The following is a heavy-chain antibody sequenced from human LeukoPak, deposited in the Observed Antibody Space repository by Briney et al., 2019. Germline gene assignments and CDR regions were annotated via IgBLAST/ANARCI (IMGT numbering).Heavy chain of an antibody. D-gene: IGHD3-10*01. CDR2: IYYSGST. CDR3: ARPLRGFGEDNWSDP. V-gene: IGHV4-39*01. J-gene: IGHJ5*02. Sequence: SETLSLTCTVSGGSISSSSYYWGWIRQPPGKGLEWIGSIYYSGSTYYNPSLKSRVTISVDTSKNQFSLKLSSVTAADTAVYYCARPLRGFGEDNWSDPWGQGTLVTVSS. CDR1: GGSISSSSYY.